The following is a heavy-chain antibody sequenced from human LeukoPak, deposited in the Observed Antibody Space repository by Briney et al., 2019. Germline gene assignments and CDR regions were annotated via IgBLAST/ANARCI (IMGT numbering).Heavy chain of an antibody. J-gene: IGHJ4*02. D-gene: IGHD3-10*01. V-gene: IGHV3-30*18. CDR1: GFTFSSYG. CDR2: ISYDGSNK. CDR3: AKDLYKRSPDLDFDY. Sequence: GRSLRLSCAASGFTFSSYGMHWVRQAPGKGLEWVAVISYDGSNKYYADSVKGRFTISRDNSKNTLYLQMNSLRAEDTVVYYCAKDLYKRSPDLDFDYWGQGTLVTVSS.